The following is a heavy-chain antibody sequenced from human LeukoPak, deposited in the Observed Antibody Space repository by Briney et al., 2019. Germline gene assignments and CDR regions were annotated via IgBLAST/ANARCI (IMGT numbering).Heavy chain of an antibody. V-gene: IGHV1-18*01. Sequence: ASVRVSCKASGYTFTSYGISWVRQAPGQGLEWMGWISAYNGNTNYAQKLQGRVTMTTDTSTSTAYMELRSLRSGDTAVYYCASRGYGSGSYYGMDVWGQGTTVTVSS. CDR3: ASRGYGSGSYYGMDV. D-gene: IGHD3-10*01. CDR2: ISAYNGNT. CDR1: GYTFTSYG. J-gene: IGHJ6*02.